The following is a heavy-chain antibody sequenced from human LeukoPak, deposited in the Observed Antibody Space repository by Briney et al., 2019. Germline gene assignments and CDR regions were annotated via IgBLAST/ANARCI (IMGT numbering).Heavy chain of an antibody. CDR3: ARRGYSYGR. D-gene: IGHD5-18*01. V-gene: IGHV4-39*07. CDR1: GGSISSSSYY. Sequence: PSETLSLTCTVSGGSISSSSYYWSWIRQPPGKGLEWIGEINHSGSTNYNPSLKSRVTISVDTSKNQFSLKLSSVTAADTAVYYCARRGYSYGRWGQGTLVTVSS. J-gene: IGHJ4*02. CDR2: INHSGST.